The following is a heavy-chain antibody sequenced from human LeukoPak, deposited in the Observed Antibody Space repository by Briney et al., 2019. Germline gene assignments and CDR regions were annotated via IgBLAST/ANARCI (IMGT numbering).Heavy chain of an antibody. V-gene: IGHV4-4*07. D-gene: IGHD3-10*01. CDR2: IYTSGST. J-gene: IGHJ3*02. Sequence: SETLSLTCTVSGGSISSYYWSWIRQPAGKGLEWIGRIYTSGSTNYNPSLKSRVTMSVDTSKNQFSLKLSSVTAADTAVYYCARLNPPLLWFGEYLPHRGAFDIWGQGTMVTVSS. CDR3: ARLNPPLLWFGEYLPHRGAFDI. CDR1: GGSISSYY.